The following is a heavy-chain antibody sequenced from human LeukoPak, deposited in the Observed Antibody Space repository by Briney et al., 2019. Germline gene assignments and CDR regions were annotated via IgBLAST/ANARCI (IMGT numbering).Heavy chain of an antibody. CDR2: MSADNNNL. Sequence: GVSLRLSCAASGFTFSGYHMNWVRQAPGMGLEWISYMSADNNNLFYTDSVKGRFTISRDNAKNSLYLQMNSLRDGDTAVYYCARILRGSGSYGSFDIWGQGTMVSVSS. CDR1: GFTFSGYH. CDR3: ARILRGSGSYGSFDI. D-gene: IGHD3-10*01. J-gene: IGHJ3*02. V-gene: IGHV3-48*02.